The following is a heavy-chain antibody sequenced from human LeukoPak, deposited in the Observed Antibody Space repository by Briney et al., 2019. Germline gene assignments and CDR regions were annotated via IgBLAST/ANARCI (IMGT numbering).Heavy chain of an antibody. D-gene: IGHD6-13*01. Sequence: GGSLRLSCAASGFTFSSYWMHWVRQAPGKGLVWVSRINSDGSSTTYADSVKGRFTISRDNAKNTLYLQMNSLRAEDTAVYYCVKDLSGTAADPHYFDYWGQGTLVTVSS. V-gene: IGHV3-74*01. J-gene: IGHJ4*02. CDR2: INSDGSST. CDR1: GFTFSSYW. CDR3: VKDLSGTAADPHYFDY.